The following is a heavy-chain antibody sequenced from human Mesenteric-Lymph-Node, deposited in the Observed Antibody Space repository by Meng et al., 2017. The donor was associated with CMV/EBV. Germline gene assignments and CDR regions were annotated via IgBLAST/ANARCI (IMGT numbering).Heavy chain of an antibody. CDR1: GFMFSTYW. D-gene: IGHD2-8*01. V-gene: IGHV3-7*03. CDR3: AKETGVLMAHSYGMDV. Sequence: GESLKISCAASGFMFSTYWMSWVRQAPGKGLEWVANIKLDGSDKHYVDSVKGRFTISRDNSKNTLYLQMNSLRAEDTAVYYCAKETGVLMAHSYGMDVWGQGTTVTVSS. J-gene: IGHJ6*02. CDR2: IKLDGSDK.